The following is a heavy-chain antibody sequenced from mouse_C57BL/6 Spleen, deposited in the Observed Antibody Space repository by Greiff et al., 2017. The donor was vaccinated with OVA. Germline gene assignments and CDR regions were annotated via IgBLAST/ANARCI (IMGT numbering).Heavy chain of an antibody. Sequence: EVKLVESGGGLVKPGGSLKLSCAASGFTFSDYGMHWVRQAPEKGLEWVAYISSGSSTIYYADTVKGRFTISRDNAKKTLFLQMTSLRSEDTAMYYCATEYFDYWGQGTTLTVSS. CDR2: ISSGSSTI. CDR1: GFTFSDYG. J-gene: IGHJ2*01. CDR3: ATEYFDY. V-gene: IGHV5-17*01.